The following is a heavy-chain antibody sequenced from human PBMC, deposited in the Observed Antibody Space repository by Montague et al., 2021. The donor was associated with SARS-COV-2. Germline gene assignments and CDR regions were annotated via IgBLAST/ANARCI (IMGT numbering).Heavy chain of an antibody. J-gene: IGHJ4*02. CDR2: IDHSGNT. Sequence: SETLSLTCAVYGGSFSPYYWAWIRQSPGKGLEWIGNIDHSGNTNXNPSLKSRVSISVDTSSSQFSLYLTSVTAADAAVYYCARGTEGYISSWYHDYWGQGTLVTVSS. D-gene: IGHD6-13*01. CDR3: ARGTEGYISSWYHDY. CDR1: GGSFSPYY. V-gene: IGHV4-34*01.